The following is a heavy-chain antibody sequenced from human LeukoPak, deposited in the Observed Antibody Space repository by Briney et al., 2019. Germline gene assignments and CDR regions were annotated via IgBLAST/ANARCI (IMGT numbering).Heavy chain of an antibody. J-gene: IGHJ4*02. CDR2: VRSRAYGGTP. CDR1: GFTFGDYA. D-gene: IGHD2-8*01. V-gene: IGHV3-49*04. CDR3: TTEGVPGPTKFEY. Sequence: GGSLRLSCIASGFTFGDYAMDWVRQAPGKGLEWVGFVRSRAYGGTPEYGASVKGRFTISRDDSKAVAYLQMNSLTAEDTAVYFCTTEGVPGPTKFEYWGQGTLVTVSS.